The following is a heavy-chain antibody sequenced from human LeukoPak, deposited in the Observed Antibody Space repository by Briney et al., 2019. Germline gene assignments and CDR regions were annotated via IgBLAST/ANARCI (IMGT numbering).Heavy chain of an antibody. CDR3: ARGTYYYDSSGYYFADDAFDI. V-gene: IGHV1-69*13. CDR2: IIPIFGTA. J-gene: IGHJ3*02. CDR1: GGTFSSYA. Sequence: ASVNVSCKASGGTFSSYAISWVRQAPGQGLEWMGGIIPIFGTANYAQKFQGRVTITADESTSTAYMELSSLRSEDTAVYYCARGTYYYDSSGYYFADDAFDIWGQGTMVTVSS. D-gene: IGHD3-22*01.